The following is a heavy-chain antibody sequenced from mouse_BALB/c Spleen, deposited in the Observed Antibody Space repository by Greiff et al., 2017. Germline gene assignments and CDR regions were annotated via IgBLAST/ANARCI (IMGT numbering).Heavy chain of an antibody. D-gene: IGHD1-1*01. CDR1: GYTFTDYA. CDR2: ISTYYGDA. J-gene: IGHJ4*01. Sequence: VQLQQSGAELVRPGVSVKISCKGSGYTFTDYAMHWVKQSHAKSLEWIGVISTYYGDASYNQKFKGKATMTVDKSSSTAYMELARLTSEDSAIYYCARYYGSSPYYAMDYWGQGTSVTVSS. V-gene: IGHV1S137*01. CDR3: ARYYGSSPYYAMDY.